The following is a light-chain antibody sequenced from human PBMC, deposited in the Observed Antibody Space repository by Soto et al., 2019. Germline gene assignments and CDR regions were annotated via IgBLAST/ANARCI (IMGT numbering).Light chain of an antibody. J-gene: IGLJ1*01. CDR2: EVT. CDR1: SSDVGGYNF. Sequence: QSALPQPASVSGSPGQSITISCTGTSSDVGGYNFVSWYQQHPGKAPKLMIYEVTNRPSGVSNRFSASKSGNTASLTISGLQAEEGADYYCISYTRSSTQVFGTGTKLTVL. CDR3: ISYTRSSTQV. V-gene: IGLV2-14*01.